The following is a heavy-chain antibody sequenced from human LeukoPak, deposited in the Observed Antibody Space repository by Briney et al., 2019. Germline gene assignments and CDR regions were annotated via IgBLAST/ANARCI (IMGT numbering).Heavy chain of an antibody. CDR1: GGSFSGYY. V-gene: IGHV4-34*01. CDR2: INHSGST. J-gene: IGHJ4*02. D-gene: IGHD5-18*01. CDR3: ARQTAKNVDTARFDY. Sequence: SSETLSLTCAVYGGSFSGYYWSWIRQPPGKGLEWIGEINHSGSTNYNPSLNSRVNISLDTSKNQFSLRLSSVTAADTAVYYCARQTAKNVDTARFDYWGQGTLVTVSS.